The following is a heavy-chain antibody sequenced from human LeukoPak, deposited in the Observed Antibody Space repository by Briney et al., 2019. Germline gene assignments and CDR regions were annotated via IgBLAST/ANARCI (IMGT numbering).Heavy chain of an antibody. V-gene: IGHV4-38-2*01. CDR2: IYHSGST. CDR3: ARRSQRAPFAGFDY. J-gene: IGHJ4*02. CDR1: GYSISSGYY. D-gene: IGHD6-25*01. Sequence: SETLSLTCAVSGYSISSGYYWGWIRQPPGKGLEWIASIYHSGSTYYNPSLQSRITISVDTYKNQFSLKLSSVTAADTAIYYCARRSQRAPFAGFDYWGQGTLVTVSS.